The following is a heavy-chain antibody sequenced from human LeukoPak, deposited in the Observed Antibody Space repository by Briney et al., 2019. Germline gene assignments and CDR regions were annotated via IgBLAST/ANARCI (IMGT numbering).Heavy chain of an antibody. V-gene: IGHV4-34*01. CDR2: INHSGST. J-gene: IGHJ4*02. CDR1: GGSFSGYY. Sequence: PSETLSLTCAVYGGSFSGYYWSWIRQPPGKGLEWIGEINHSGSTNYNPSLKSRVTISVDTSKNQFSLKLSSVTAADTAVYYCARFCAGDCWKVGAIVPVDWGKGTLVTVSS. D-gene: IGHD1-26*01. CDR3: ARFCAGDCWKVGAIVPVD.